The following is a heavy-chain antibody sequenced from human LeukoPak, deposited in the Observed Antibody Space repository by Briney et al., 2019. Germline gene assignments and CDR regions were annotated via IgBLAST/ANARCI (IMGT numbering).Heavy chain of an antibody. CDR2: IRGSGSTI. CDR3: ASYIRAPFDI. D-gene: IGHD3-10*01. Sequence: PGGSLRLSCAASGFTFSSYEMNWVRQAPGKGLEWISYIRGSGSTIYYADSVKGRFTISRDNAKSSLYLQMNSLRAEDTAVYYCASYIRAPFDIWGQGTMVTVSS. V-gene: IGHV3-48*03. J-gene: IGHJ3*02. CDR1: GFTFSSYE.